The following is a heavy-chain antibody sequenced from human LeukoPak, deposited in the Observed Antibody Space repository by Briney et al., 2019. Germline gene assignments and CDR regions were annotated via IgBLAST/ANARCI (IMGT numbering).Heavy chain of an antibody. J-gene: IGHJ4*02. Sequence: PSETLSLTCTVSGGSISSYYWSWIRQPPGKGLEWIGYTYYSGSTNYNPSLKSRVTISVDTSKNQFSLKLSSVTAADTAVYYCARVHYSGSGSYLDYWGQGTLVTVSS. CDR2: TYYSGST. D-gene: IGHD3-10*01. V-gene: IGHV4-59*01. CDR1: GGSISSYY. CDR3: ARVHYSGSGSYLDY.